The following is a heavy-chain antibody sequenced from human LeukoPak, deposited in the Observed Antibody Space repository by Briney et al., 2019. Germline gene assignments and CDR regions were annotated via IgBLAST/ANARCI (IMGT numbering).Heavy chain of an antibody. J-gene: IGHJ4*02. V-gene: IGHV3-64*01. CDR2: ISSDGDNT. D-gene: IGHD3-10*01. CDR3: ARGSAYYGSGSYYNEPLQY. Sequence: PGGSLRLSCAASEFTVSNYAMHWVRRAPGKGLEYVSAISSDGDNTYYANSVKGRFTISRDNSKNTLYLQMGSLRAEDMAVYYCARGSAYYGSGSYYNEPLQYWGQGTLVTVSS. CDR1: EFTVSNYA.